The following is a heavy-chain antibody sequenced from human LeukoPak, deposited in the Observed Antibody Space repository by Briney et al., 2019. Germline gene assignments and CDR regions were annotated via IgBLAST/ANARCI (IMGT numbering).Heavy chain of an antibody. CDR3: ASFEIAAAGTLAFDI. V-gene: IGHV4-4*02. CDR1: GGSISTSNW. Sequence: SGTLSLTCAVSGGSISTSNWWSWVRQPPGKGLEWIAEIYPSGSTNYNPSLKSRVTISVDTSKNQFSLKLSSVTAADTAVYYCASFEIAAAGTLAFDIWGQGTMVTVSS. D-gene: IGHD6-13*01. J-gene: IGHJ3*02. CDR2: IYPSGST.